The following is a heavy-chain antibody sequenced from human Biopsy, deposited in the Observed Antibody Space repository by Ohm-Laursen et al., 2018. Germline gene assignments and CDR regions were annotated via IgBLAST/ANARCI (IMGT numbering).Heavy chain of an antibody. CDR1: GFTRRCYA. CDR3: AKDQGYYYDRSVYYYFDY. J-gene: IGHJ4*02. D-gene: IGHD3-22*01. V-gene: IGHV3-23*01. CDR2: ITSSDDTT. Sequence: SLRLSCAAFGFTRRCYAMSRLRPAPAKALAWVSAITSSDDTTYYSDSVKRRFTISRDSSKNTLHLQMNSLRGEDTAVYYCAKDQGYYYDRSVYYYFDYWGQGTLVTVSS.